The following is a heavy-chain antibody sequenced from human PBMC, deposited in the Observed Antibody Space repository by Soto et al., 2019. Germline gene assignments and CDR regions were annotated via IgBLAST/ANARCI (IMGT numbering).Heavy chain of an antibody. CDR3: AKDTTYYYDSSGPGMY. CDR1: GFTFSSYG. J-gene: IGHJ4*02. V-gene: IGHV3-30*18. D-gene: IGHD3-22*01. Sequence: QVQLVESGGGVVQPGRSLRLSCAASGFTFSSYGMHWVRQAPGKGLEWVAVISYDGSNKYYADSVKGRFTISRDNSKNTLYLQMYSLRAEDTAVYYCAKDTTYYYDSSGPGMYWGQGTLVTVSS. CDR2: ISYDGSNK.